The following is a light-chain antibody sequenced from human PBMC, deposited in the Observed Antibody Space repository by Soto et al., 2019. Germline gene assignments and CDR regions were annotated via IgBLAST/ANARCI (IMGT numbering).Light chain of an antibody. CDR3: QQYNSYSYT. Sequence: DIQMTQSPSTLSASVGDRVSFTCRASQTISSWLAWYQQKLGKAPKLLIYDASSLENGVPSRFSGGGSGTEFTLTISSLQPDDFATYFCQQYNSYSYTFGQGTKLEIK. CDR1: QTISSW. V-gene: IGKV1-5*01. J-gene: IGKJ2*01. CDR2: DAS.